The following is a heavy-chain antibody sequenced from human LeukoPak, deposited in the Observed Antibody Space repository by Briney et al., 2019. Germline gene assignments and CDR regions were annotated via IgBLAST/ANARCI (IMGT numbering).Heavy chain of an antibody. CDR2: IYTSGST. D-gene: IGHD2-2*01. J-gene: IGHJ5*02. V-gene: IGHV4-4*07. CDR1: GGSISSYY. CDR3: ARDQLYCSSSSCRNLGWFDP. Sequence: SETLSLTCTVSGGSISSYYWSWIRQPAGKGLEWIGRIYTSGSTNYNPSLKSRVTMSVDTSKNQFSLKLSSVTAADTAVYYCARDQLYCSSSSCRNLGWFDPWGQGTLVTVSS.